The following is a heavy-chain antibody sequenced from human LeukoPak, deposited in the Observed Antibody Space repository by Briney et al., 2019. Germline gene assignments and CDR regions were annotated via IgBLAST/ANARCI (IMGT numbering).Heavy chain of an antibody. V-gene: IGHV1-69*01. D-gene: IGHD2-15*01. J-gene: IGHJ6*03. CDR2: IIPIFGTA. CDR1: GGTFSSYA. CDR3: ATDSYCSGGSCYKYYYYMDV. Sequence: RSSVKVSFKASGGTFSSYAISWVRQAPGQGLEWMGGIIPIFGTANYAQKFQGRVTITADESTSTAYMELSSLRSEDTAVYYCATDSYCSGGSCYKYYYYMDVWGKGTTVTVSS.